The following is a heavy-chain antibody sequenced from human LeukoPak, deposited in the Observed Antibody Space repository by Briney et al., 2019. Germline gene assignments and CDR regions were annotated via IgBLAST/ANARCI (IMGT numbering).Heavy chain of an antibody. CDR2: MNPNSGNT. D-gene: IGHD7-27*01. J-gene: IGHJ4*02. CDR1: GYTLTELS. CDR3: ARGPGAGFDY. Sequence: VASVKVSCKVSGYTLTELSMHWVRQATGQGLEWMGWMNPNSGNTGYAQKFQGRVTMTRNTSISTAYMELSSLRSEDTAVYYCARGPGAGFDYWGQGTLVTVSS. V-gene: IGHV1-8*01.